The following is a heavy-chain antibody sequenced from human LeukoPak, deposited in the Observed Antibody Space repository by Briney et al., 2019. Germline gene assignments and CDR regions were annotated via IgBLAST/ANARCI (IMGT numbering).Heavy chain of an antibody. CDR3: AKDSYYNQAFDY. V-gene: IGHV3-23*01. D-gene: IGHD3-10*01. J-gene: IGHJ4*02. CDR1: GFTFNSYA. Sequence: GGSLRLSCAASGFTFNSYAMIWVRQAPGKGLESISSISTTGDRTYYADSVKGRFAISRDNSKNTLYLQMNSLRAEDTAVYYCAKDSYYNQAFDYWGQGTLVTVSS. CDR2: ISTTGDRT.